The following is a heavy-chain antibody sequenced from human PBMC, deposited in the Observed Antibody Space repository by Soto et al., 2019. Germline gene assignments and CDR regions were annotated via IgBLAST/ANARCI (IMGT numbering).Heavy chain of an antibody. V-gene: IGHV5-10-1*01. CDR3: ARRRKDTAMSFYYYYYGMDV. J-gene: IGHJ6*02. CDR2: IDPSDSYT. CDR1: GYSFTSYW. D-gene: IGHD5-18*01. Sequence: GESLKISCKGSGYSFTSYWISWVRQMPGKGLAWMGRIDPSDSYTNYSPSFQGHVTISADKSISTAYLQWSSLKASDTAVYYCARRRKDTAMSFYYYYYGMDVWGQGTTVTVSS.